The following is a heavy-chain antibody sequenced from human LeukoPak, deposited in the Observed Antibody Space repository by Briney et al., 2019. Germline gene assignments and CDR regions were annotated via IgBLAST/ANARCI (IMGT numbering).Heavy chain of an antibody. Sequence: PGRSLRLSCAASGFTFDDYAMHWVRQAPGKGLEWFSGISWNSGSIGYADSVKGRFTISRDNAKNSLYLQMNSLRAEDTAVYYCAGRRYCSGGSCYSEGAFDIWGQGTMVTVSS. V-gene: IGHV3-9*01. J-gene: IGHJ3*02. CDR2: ISWNSGSI. D-gene: IGHD2-15*01. CDR1: GFTFDDYA. CDR3: AGRRYCSGGSCYSEGAFDI.